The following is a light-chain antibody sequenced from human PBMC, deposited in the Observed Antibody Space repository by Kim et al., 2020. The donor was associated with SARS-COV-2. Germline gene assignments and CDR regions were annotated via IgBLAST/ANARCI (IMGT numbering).Light chain of an antibody. CDR3: NSRDSSGNHLSVV. CDR1: SLRNYY. CDR2: GKN. V-gene: IGLV3-19*01. J-gene: IGLJ2*01. Sequence: SSELTQDPAVSVALGQTVRITCQGDSLRNYYASWYQQKPGQAPVLVIYGKNNRPSGIPDRFSGSSSGNTASLTITGAQAEDEADYYCNSRDSSGNHLSVV.